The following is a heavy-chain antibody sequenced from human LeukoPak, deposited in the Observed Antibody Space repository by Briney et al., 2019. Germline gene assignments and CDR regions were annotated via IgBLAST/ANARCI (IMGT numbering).Heavy chain of an antibody. CDR2: IIPIFGTA. Sequence: SVKVSCKAFGGSFSSEAISWVRQAPGQGLEWMGGIIPIFGTANYAQKFQGSVTITADESTSTAYMELSSLRSEDTAVYYCARGTDRGAFDIWGQGTMVTVSS. J-gene: IGHJ3*02. CDR3: ARGTDRGAFDI. CDR1: GGSFSSEA. V-gene: IGHV1-69*13.